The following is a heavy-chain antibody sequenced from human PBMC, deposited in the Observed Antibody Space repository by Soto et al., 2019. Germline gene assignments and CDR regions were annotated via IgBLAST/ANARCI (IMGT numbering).Heavy chain of an antibody. Sequence: GESLKISCRGSGYSFAGYWITWVRQKPGKGLEWMGRIDPSDSQTYYSPSFRGHVTISVTKSITTVFLQWSSLKASDTAMYYCARGRYEYSSSNYYYYYGMDVWGQGTTVTVSS. CDR2: IDPSDSQT. D-gene: IGHD6-6*01. V-gene: IGHV5-10-1*01. J-gene: IGHJ6*02. CDR1: GYSFAGYW. CDR3: ARGRYEYSSSNYYYYYGMDV.